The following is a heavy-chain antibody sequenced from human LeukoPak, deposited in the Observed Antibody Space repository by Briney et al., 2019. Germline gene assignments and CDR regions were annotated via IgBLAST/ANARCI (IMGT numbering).Heavy chain of an antibody. CDR3: ARDFSFYFDY. CDR1: GFTFSSYS. D-gene: IGHD3-16*02. Sequence: PGGSLRLSCAASGFTFSSYSMNWVRQAPGKGLEWVSYISSSSIINYADSVKGRFTISRDNAKNLLYLQMNSLRDEDTAVYYCARDFSFYFDYWGQGTLVTVS. CDR2: ISSSSII. J-gene: IGHJ4*02. V-gene: IGHV3-48*02.